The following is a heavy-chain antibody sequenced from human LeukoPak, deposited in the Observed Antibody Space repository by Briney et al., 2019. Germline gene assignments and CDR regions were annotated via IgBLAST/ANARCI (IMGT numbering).Heavy chain of an antibody. CDR2: ISSSGGTK. V-gene: IGHV3-48*03. CDR3: ARGDTVMVTAVAGTGVDLDY. Sequence: GGSLRLSCAASGFTFSSYEMNWVRQAPGKGLEWVSQISSSGGTKYYAGSVKGRFTISRDNAKNSVYLQMNTLRAEDTAVYYCARGDTVMVTAVAGTGVDLDYWDQGTLVTVSS. CDR1: GFTFSSYE. J-gene: IGHJ4*02. D-gene: IGHD6-19*01.